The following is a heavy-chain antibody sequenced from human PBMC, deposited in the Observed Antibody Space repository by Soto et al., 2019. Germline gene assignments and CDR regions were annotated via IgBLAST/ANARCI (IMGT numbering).Heavy chain of an antibody. Sequence: QAQLVESGGGVVQPGRSLRLSCAASELPFTDYSMHWVRQTADKGLGWVAFISHDGRNTFYSDSVKGRFTISRDDSRSMLFLQMSGVTVEDTAIYYCAVDGVPTSSFRYYYFRFWGRGTLVTVSS. D-gene: IGHD3-9*01. CDR1: ELPFTDYS. J-gene: IGHJ4*02. V-gene: IGHV3-30*04. CDR3: AVDGVPTSSFRYYYFRF. CDR2: ISHDGRNT.